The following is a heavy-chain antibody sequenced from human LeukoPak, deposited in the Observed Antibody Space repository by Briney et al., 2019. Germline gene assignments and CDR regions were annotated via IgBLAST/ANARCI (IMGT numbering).Heavy chain of an antibody. CDR1: GFTFNSYG. CDR3: AKIFGELRSSLPIDY. D-gene: IGHD3-10*01. Sequence: GGSLRLSCAASGFTFNSYGMHWVRQAPGKGLEWVAVISYDGSNKYYADSVKGRFTISRDNSKNTLYLQMNSLRAEDTAVYYCAKIFGELRSSLPIDYWGQGTLVTVSS. CDR2: ISYDGSNK. V-gene: IGHV3-30*18. J-gene: IGHJ4*02.